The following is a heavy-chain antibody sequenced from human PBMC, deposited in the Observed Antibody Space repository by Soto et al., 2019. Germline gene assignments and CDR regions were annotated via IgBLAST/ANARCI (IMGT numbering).Heavy chain of an antibody. Sequence: GASVKVSCKASGGTFSSYAISWVLQAPGQGLEWMGGIIPIFGTANYAQKFQGRVTITADESTSTAYMELSSLRSEDTAVYYCARDSIVVVPADNYYYYYGMDVWGQGTTVTVSS. D-gene: IGHD2-2*01. CDR3: ARDSIVVVPADNYYYYYGMDV. CDR2: IIPIFGTA. CDR1: GGTFSSYA. V-gene: IGHV1-69*13. J-gene: IGHJ6*02.